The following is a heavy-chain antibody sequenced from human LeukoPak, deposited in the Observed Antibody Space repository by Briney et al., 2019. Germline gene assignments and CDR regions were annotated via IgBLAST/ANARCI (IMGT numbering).Heavy chain of an antibody. J-gene: IGHJ4*02. CDR3: ARDITGTTVYDY. CDR1: GYTCTSYD. Sequence: SVKVSCKASGYTCTSYDINWMRQANGQGLEWMGWMNTNSGNTGSAQKFQGRVTMTRNTSISTAYMELSSLRSEDTAVYYCARDITGTTVYDYWGQGTLVTVSS. D-gene: IGHD1-7*01. CDR2: MNTNSGNT. V-gene: IGHV1-8*01.